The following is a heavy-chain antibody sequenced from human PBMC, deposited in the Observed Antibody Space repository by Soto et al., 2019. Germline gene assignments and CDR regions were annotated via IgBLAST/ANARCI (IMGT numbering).Heavy chain of an antibody. Sequence: SETLSLTCTVSGGSISSGGYYWSWIRQHPGKGLEWIGYIYYSGSTYYNPSLKSRVTISVDTSKNQFSLKLSSVTAADTAVYYCARDRTTVTTRRNTDAFDIWGQGTMVTVSS. V-gene: IGHV4-31*03. J-gene: IGHJ3*02. CDR1: GGSISSGGYY. CDR3: ARDRTTVTTRRNTDAFDI. D-gene: IGHD4-17*01. CDR2: IYYSGST.